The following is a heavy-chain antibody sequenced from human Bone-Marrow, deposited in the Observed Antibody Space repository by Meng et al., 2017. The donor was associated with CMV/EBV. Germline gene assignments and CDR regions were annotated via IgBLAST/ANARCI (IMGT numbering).Heavy chain of an antibody. CDR1: GYTFTSYD. V-gene: IGHV1-8*01. J-gene: IGHJ6*02. D-gene: IGHD3-10*01. CDR3: ARVRHYGSGDYYYGMDV. Sequence: ASVKVSCKASGYTFTSYDINWVRQATGQGLEWMGWMNPNSGNTDYAQKFQGRVTMTRNTSISTAYMELSSLRSEDTAVYYCARVRHYGSGDYYYGMDVWGQGTTVTVSS. CDR2: MNPNSGNT.